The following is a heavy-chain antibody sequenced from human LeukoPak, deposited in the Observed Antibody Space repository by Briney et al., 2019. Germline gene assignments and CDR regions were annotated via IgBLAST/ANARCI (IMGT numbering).Heavy chain of an antibody. D-gene: IGHD3-10*01. J-gene: IGHJ4*02. Sequence: PSETLSLTCTVSGGSISSYYWSWIRQPPGKGLEWIGNIHYIGSTNYNPSLKSRVTISVDKSKNQFSLKLSSVTAADTAVYYCARAGIYYGSGSYYDYWGQGTLVTVSS. CDR2: IHYIGST. CDR1: GGSISSYY. V-gene: IGHV4-59*12. CDR3: ARAGIYYGSGSYYDY.